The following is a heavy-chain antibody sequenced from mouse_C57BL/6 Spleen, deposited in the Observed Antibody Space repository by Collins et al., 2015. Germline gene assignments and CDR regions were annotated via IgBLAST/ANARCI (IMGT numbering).Heavy chain of an antibody. D-gene: IGHD2-4*01. CDR1: GYTFTDYY. CDR3: LYYDYDEAFAY. CDR2: INPNNGGT. Sequence: SGPELAKPGASVKISCKASGYTFTDYYMNWVKQSHGKSLEWIGDINPNNGGTSYNQKFKGKATLTVDKSSSTAYMELRSLTSEDSAVYYCLYYDYDEAFAYWGQGTLVTVSA. V-gene: IGHV1-26*01. J-gene: IGHJ3*01.